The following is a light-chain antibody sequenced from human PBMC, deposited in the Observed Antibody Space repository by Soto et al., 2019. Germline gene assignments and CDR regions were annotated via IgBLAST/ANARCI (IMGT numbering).Light chain of an antibody. CDR3: TSYVGNDIWV. Sequence: QSALTQPPSASGSPGQSVTISCTGTSSDVGAYKYVSWYQQYPGKAPKLMIYEVTKWPSGVPDRFSGSKSGNTASLTVSGLQAEDEADYYCTSYVGNDIWVFGGGTKLTV. J-gene: IGLJ3*02. V-gene: IGLV2-8*01. CDR1: SSDVGAYKY. CDR2: EVT.